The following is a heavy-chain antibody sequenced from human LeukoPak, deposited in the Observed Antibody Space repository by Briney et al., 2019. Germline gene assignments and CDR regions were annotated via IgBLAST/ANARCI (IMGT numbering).Heavy chain of an antibody. Sequence: GGSLRLSCAASGFTFSSYWMRWVRQAPGKGLEWVANIKQDGSEKYYVDSVKGRFTISRDNAKNSLYLQMNSLRAEDTAVYYCARDLAAAGDNWFDPWGQGTLVTVSS. CDR1: GFTFSSYW. V-gene: IGHV3-7*01. CDR2: IKQDGSEK. D-gene: IGHD6-13*01. J-gene: IGHJ5*02. CDR3: ARDLAAAGDNWFDP.